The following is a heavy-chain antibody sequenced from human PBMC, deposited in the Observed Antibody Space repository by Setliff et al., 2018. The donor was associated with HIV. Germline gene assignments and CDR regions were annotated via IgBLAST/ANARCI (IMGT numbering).Heavy chain of an antibody. D-gene: IGHD2-15*01. J-gene: IGHJ4*02. V-gene: IGHV1-69*06. CDR1: GGTFSSYA. CDR2: IIFIFGTA. CDR3: ARVYCSGGACYSLNS. Sequence: SVKVSCKASGGTFSSYAISWVRQAPGQGLEWMGGIIFIFGTANYAQKFRGRVTITADKSTSTVYLELSSLRFEDTAVYYCARVYCSGGACYSLNSWGQGALVTVSS.